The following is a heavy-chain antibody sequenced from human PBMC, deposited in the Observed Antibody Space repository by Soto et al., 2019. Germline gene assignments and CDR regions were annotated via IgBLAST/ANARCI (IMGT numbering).Heavy chain of an antibody. CDR3: ARGPDYYGSGKWTPSDY. J-gene: IGHJ4*02. Sequence: QVQLVQSGAEVKKPGSSVKVSCKASGGTFSSYAISWVRQAPGQGLEWMGGIIPIFGTANYAQKFQGRVTITVDESPSTAYMELSSLRSEDTAVYYCARGPDYYGSGKWTPSDYWGQGTLVTVSS. V-gene: IGHV1-69*01. CDR1: GGTFSSYA. CDR2: IIPIFGTA. D-gene: IGHD3-10*01.